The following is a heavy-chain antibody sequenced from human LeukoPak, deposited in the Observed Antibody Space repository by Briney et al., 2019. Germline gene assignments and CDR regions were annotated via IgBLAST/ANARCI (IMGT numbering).Heavy chain of an antibody. J-gene: IGHJ3*02. V-gene: IGHV3-33*01. D-gene: IGHD4-11*01. CDR1: GFTFSTYG. CDR3: ARDAQETRTFDI. CDR2: IWYDGSNK. Sequence: PGGSLRLSCAASGFTFSTYGMHWVRQAPGKGLEWVAVIWYDGSNKYYADSVKGRFPLSRDNSKNTLYLQMNSLRAEDTAVYYCARDAQETRTFDIWGQGTMVTVSS.